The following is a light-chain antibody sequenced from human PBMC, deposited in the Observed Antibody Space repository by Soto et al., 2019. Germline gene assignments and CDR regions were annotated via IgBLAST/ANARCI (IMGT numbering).Light chain of an antibody. V-gene: IGKV1-39*01. Sequence: DIQMTQSPSSLSASVGDRVTITCRASQSIDTFLNWYQQKPGKAPKLLIYAASRLQSGVPSRFSGSGSGTDFTLTISSLQPEDFAGYYCQQSYTTPLTFGGGTKVEI. CDR1: QSIDTF. J-gene: IGKJ4*01. CDR2: AAS. CDR3: QQSYTTPLT.